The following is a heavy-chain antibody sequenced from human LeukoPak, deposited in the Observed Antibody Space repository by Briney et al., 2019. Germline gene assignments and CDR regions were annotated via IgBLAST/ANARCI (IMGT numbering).Heavy chain of an antibody. Sequence: ASVKVSCKVSGYTLTELSMHWVRQAPGKGLEWMGSFDPEDGETIYAQKFQGRVTMTEDTSTDTAYMELSSLRSEDTAVYYCATATKTYDSSGYFFDYWGQGTLVTVSS. V-gene: IGHV1-24*01. CDR3: ATATKTYDSSGYFFDY. J-gene: IGHJ4*02. D-gene: IGHD3-22*01. CDR2: FDPEDGET. CDR1: GYTLTELS.